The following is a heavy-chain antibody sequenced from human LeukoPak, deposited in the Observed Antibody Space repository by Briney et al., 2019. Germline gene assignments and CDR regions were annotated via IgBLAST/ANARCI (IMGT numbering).Heavy chain of an antibody. D-gene: IGHD1-26*01. Sequence: SETLSLTCTVSGGSISSYYWSWIRQPPRKGLEWIGYIYYSGSTNYNPSLKSRVTISVDTSKNQFSLKLSSVTAADTAVYYCVGTWVGAQYYFDYWGQGTLVTVSS. CDR3: VGTWVGAQYYFDY. J-gene: IGHJ4*02. CDR2: IYYSGST. V-gene: IGHV4-59*01. CDR1: GGSISSYY.